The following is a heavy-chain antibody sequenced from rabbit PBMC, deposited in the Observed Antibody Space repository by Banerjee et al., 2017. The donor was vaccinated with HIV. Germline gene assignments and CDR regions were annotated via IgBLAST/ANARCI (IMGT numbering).Heavy chain of an antibody. CDR3: ARDLAGVIGWNFGL. V-gene: IGHV1S45*01. CDR2: IYAGSSGST. Sequence: QEQLEESGGDLVQPEGSLTLTCTASGFSFSNDMWICWVRQAPGKGLEWIACIYAGSSGSTYYASWAKGRFTISKTSSTTVTLQMTSLTAADTATYFCARDLAGVIGWNFGLWGPGTLVTVS. D-gene: IGHD4-1*01. CDR1: GFSFSNDMW. J-gene: IGHJ4*01.